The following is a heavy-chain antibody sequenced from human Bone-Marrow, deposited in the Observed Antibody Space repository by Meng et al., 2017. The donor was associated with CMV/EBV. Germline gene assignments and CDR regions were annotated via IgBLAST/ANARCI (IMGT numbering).Heavy chain of an antibody. D-gene: IGHD6-13*01. CDR1: GYTFTSYY. CDR2: INPSGGST. CDR3: AREGAAGNGYYYYGMDV. Sequence: ASVKVSCKASGYTFTSYYMHWVRQAPGQGLEWMGIINPSGGSTSYAQKFQGRVTMTRDTSTSTVYMELSSLRSEDTAVYYCAREGAAGNGYYYYGMDVWGQGTTVTVSS. V-gene: IGHV1-46*01. J-gene: IGHJ6*02.